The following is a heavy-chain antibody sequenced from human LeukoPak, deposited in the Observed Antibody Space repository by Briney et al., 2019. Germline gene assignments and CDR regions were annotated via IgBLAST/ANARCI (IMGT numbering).Heavy chain of an antibody. CDR3: ARDSRSGSTSENDY. J-gene: IGHJ4*02. CDR1: GGSISSYY. CDR2: IYYSGST. Sequence: SETLSLTCTVSGGSISSYYWSWIRQPPGKGLEWIGYIYYSGSTNYNPSLKSRVTISVDTSKNQFSLKLSSVTAADTAVYYCARDSRSGSTSENDYWGQGTLVTVSS. V-gene: IGHV4-59*01. D-gene: IGHD1-26*01.